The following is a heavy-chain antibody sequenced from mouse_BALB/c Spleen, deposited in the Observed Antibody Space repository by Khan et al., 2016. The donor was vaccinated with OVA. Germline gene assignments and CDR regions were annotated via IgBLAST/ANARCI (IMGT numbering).Heavy chain of an antibody. J-gene: IGHJ3*01. CDR3: ALYYYGRGWFAY. D-gene: IGHD1-1*01. CDR2: IWGEGGK. V-gene: IGHV2-3*01. Sequence: QVQLKESGPGLVAPSQSLSITCTVSGFSLTSNGVGWVRQPPGKGLEWLGVIWGEGGKNNHSALISRLSISKENSKSQVFLKLNSLQTDDTATSYCALYYYGRGWFAYWGQGTLVTVSA. CDR1: GFSLTSNG.